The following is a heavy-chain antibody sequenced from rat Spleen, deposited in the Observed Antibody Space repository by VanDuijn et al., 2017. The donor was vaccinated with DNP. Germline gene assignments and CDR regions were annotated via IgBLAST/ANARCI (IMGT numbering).Heavy chain of an antibody. J-gene: IGHJ4*01. Sequence: EVQLVESGGGLVQPGRSLKLSCAASKFTFSNYDMAWVRQAPTKGLEWVAAVSPSGGRTYYRDSVKGRFTVSRDNAKSTLYLQMDSLRSEDTATYYCARDDYGSYGAMDPWGQGTSVTVSS. D-gene: IGHD1-3*01. V-gene: IGHV5-25*01. CDR3: ARDDYGSYGAMDP. CDR1: KFTFSNYD. CDR2: VSPSGGRT.